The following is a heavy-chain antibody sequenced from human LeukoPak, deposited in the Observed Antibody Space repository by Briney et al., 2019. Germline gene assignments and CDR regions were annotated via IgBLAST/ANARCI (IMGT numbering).Heavy chain of an antibody. CDR2: ISSSSSYI. CDR1: GFTFSSYS. D-gene: IGHD2-15*01. CDR3: AGNRCSGGSCYPTDY. Sequence: GGSLRLSCAASGFTFSSYSMNWVRQAPGKGLEWVSSISSSSSYIYYADSVKGRFTISRDNARNSLYLQMNSLRAEDTAVYYRAGNRCSGGSCYPTDYWGQGTLVTVSS. V-gene: IGHV3-21*01. J-gene: IGHJ4*02.